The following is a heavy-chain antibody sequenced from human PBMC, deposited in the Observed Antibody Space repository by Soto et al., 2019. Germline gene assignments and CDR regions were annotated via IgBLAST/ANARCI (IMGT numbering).Heavy chain of an antibody. J-gene: IGHJ4*02. CDR2: MTSDMKTI. CDR1: GFTFSVYS. D-gene: IGHD6-19*01. CDR3: ARSVEGHFDL. V-gene: IGHV3-48*02. Sequence: EVQLVESGGGLVQPGGSLRLSCAASGFTFSVYSMNWIRQAPGKGLQWVSYMTSDMKTIHYADSVQGRFTISRDNAKNLVYLQMTSLRDEDTAVYYCARSVEGHFDLWGQGALVTVSS.